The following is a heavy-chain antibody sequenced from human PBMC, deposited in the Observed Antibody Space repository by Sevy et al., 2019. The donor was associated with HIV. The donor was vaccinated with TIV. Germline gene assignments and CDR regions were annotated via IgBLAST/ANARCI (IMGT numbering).Heavy chain of an antibody. J-gene: IGHJ6*03. D-gene: IGHD3-10*01. CDR3: ARDPKGFGELHYYYYYMDV. CDR2: IWYDGSNK. Sequence: GGSLRLSCAASGFTFSSYGMHWVRQAPGKGLEWVAVIWYDGSNKYYADSVKGRFTISRDNSKNTLYLQMNSLRVEDTAVYYCARDPKGFGELHYYYYYMDVWGKGTTVTVSS. CDR1: GFTFSSYG. V-gene: IGHV3-33*01.